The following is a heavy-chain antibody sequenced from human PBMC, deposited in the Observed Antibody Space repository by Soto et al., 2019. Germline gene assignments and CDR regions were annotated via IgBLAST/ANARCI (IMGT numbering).Heavy chain of an antibody. V-gene: IGHV3-33*01. CDR2: IWYDGSNK. CDR3: ARDLGYGDYEFDY. J-gene: IGHJ4*02. Sequence: GGSLRLSCAASGFTFSSYGMHWVRQAPGKGLEWVAVIWYDGSNKYYADSVKGRFTISRDNSKNTLYLQMNSLRAEDTAVYYCARDLGYGDYEFDYGGQGTLVTVAS. CDR1: GFTFSSYG. D-gene: IGHD4-17*01.